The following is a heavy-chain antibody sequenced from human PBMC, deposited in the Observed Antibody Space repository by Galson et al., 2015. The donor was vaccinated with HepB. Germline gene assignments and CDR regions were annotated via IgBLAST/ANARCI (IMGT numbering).Heavy chain of an antibody. CDR3: ARPYHAGFGMDV. CDR1: GFTFSDHY. Sequence: SLRLSCAASGFTFSDHYMDWVRQAPGKGLEWVGRARNKANSYTTEYAASVKGRFIISRLDSKNSLYLQMNSLKAEDTAVYYCARPYHAGFGMDVWGPGTTVTVSS. J-gene: IGHJ6*02. D-gene: IGHD1-14*01. V-gene: IGHV3-72*01. CDR2: ARNKANSYTT.